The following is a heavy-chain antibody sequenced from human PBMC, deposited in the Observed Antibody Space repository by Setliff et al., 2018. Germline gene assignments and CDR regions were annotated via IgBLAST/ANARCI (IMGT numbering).Heavy chain of an antibody. CDR2: IWDDGVKK. D-gene: IGHD5-12*01. CDR3: TRAGTGGYKSGFDY. J-gene: IGHJ4*02. V-gene: IGHV3-33*08. CDR1: GFTFSTYR. Sequence: LRLSCAASGFTFSTYRMHWVRQAPGKGLEWVAVIWDDGVKKYHADSVKGRFTISRDNAKNSVYLQMNSLEAEDTAVYYCTRAGTGGYKSGFDYWGQGTPVTVSS.